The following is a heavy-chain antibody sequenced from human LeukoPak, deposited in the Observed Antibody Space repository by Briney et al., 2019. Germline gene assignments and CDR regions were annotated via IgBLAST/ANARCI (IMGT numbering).Heavy chain of an antibody. CDR2: ISFSSSYI. CDR1: GFTFSSYS. CDR3: AKSRWDIVVVPAASYFDY. V-gene: IGHV3-21*01. Sequence: GGSLRLSCAASGFTFSSYSMNWVRQAPGKGLEWVSSISFSSSYIYYAGSVKGRFTISRDNAKNSLYLQMNSLRAEDTAVYYCAKSRWDIVVVPAASYFDYWGQGTLVTVSS. D-gene: IGHD2-2*01. J-gene: IGHJ4*02.